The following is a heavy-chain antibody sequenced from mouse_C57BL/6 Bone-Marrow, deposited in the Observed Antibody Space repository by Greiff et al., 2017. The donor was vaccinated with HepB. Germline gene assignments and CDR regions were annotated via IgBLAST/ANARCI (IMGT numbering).Heavy chain of an antibody. CDR1: GYTFTSYW. J-gene: IGHJ2*01. CDR2: IYPGSGST. CDR3: ARVESTVVATSDY. D-gene: IGHD1-1*01. Sequence: QVQLQQPGAELVKPGASVKMSCKASGYTFTSYWITWVKQRPGQGLEWIGDIYPGSGSTNYNEKFKSKATLTVDTSSSTAYMQLSSLTSEDSAVYYCARVESTVVATSDYWGQGTTLTVSS. V-gene: IGHV1-55*01.